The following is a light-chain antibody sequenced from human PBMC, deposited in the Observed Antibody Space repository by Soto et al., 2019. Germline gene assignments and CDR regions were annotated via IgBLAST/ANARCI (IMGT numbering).Light chain of an antibody. CDR1: SSDVGSYNL. CDR3: FSYEGKLV. Sequence: QSALTQPASVSGSPGQSITISCTGTSSDVGSYNLVSWYQQHPGKAPKLMIYEGSKRPSGVSNRFSGSKSGNTASLTISGLQAEDEADYSYFSYEGKLVFGGGTKVTVL. V-gene: IGLV2-23*01. CDR2: EGS. J-gene: IGLJ2*01.